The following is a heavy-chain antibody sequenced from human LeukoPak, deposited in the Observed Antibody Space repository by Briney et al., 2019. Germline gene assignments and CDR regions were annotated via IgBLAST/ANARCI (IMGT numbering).Heavy chain of an antibody. D-gene: IGHD3-10*01. CDR3: ARLRTGEPYEYFQH. CDR1: GYSFTTYW. J-gene: IGHJ1*01. V-gene: IGHV5-51*01. CDR2: IYPGDSDT. Sequence: GESLKISCRGSGYSFTTYWIGWVRQMPGKGLEWMGIIYPGDSDTRYSPSFQGQVIMSADKSISTAYLQWSSLKASDSAMYYCARLRTGEPYEYFQHWGQGTLVTVSS.